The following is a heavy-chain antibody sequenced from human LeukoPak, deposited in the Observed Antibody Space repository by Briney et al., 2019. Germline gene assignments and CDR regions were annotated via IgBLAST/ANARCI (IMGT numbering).Heavy chain of an antibody. CDR1: GGSISSSSYY. J-gene: IGHJ6*03. V-gene: IGHV4-39*07. Sequence: SETLSLTCTVSGGSISSSSYYWGWLRQPPGTGLEWLGSIYYSGSTYYNPSLKSRVTISVDTSKNQFSLKLSSVTAADTAVYYCARDLPPTDSLVYYYMDVWGKGTTVTVSS. CDR3: ARDLPPTDSLVYYYMDV. CDR2: IYYSGST. D-gene: IGHD2-8*02.